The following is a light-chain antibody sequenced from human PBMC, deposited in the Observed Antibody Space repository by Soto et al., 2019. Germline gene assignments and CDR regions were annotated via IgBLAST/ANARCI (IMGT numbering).Light chain of an antibody. Sequence: QSVLTQPPSVSGAPGQRVTISCTGTSSNIGAGYDVHWYQQLPGTAPTLLIYANNDRPSGVPDRFSGSKSGTSASLAITGLQADDEADYYCHSDDSSLSAVVFGGGTKLTVL. CDR1: SSNIGAGYD. CDR2: ANN. J-gene: IGLJ3*02. V-gene: IGLV1-40*01. CDR3: HSDDSSLSAVV.